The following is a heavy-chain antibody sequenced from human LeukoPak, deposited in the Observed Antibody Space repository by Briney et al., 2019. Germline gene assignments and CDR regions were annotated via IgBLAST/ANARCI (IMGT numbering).Heavy chain of an antibody. CDR3: ARAGYDFWSGYYSPVIYFDC. CDR2: ISYEGGNK. CDR1: GFTFSDYG. V-gene: IGHV3-30*03. D-gene: IGHD3-3*01. Sequence: GRSLRLSCAASGFTFSDYGIHWVRQAPGKGLEWVAVISYEGGNKYYADSVKGRFTISRDNSKNTLYLQMNSLRAEDTAVYYCARAGYDFWSGYYSPVIYFDCWGQGTLVTVSS. J-gene: IGHJ4*02.